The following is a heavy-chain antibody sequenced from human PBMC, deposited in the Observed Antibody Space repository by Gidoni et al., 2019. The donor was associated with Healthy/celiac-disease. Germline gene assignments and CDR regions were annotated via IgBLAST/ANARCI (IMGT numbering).Heavy chain of an antibody. D-gene: IGHD3-22*01. CDR3: ARDRGLRITMIVDY. CDR1: GFTFSSYG. J-gene: IGHJ4*02. CDR2: IWYDGSNK. Sequence: QVQLVESGGGVVQPGRSLRLSCAASGFTFSSYGMHWVRQAPGKGLEWVAVIWYDGSNKYYADSVKGRFTISRDNSKNTLYLQMNSLRAEDTAVYYCARDRGLRITMIVDYWGQGTLVTVSS. V-gene: IGHV3-33*01.